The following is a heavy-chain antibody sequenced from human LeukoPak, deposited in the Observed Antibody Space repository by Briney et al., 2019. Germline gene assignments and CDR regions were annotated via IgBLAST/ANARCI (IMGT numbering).Heavy chain of an antibody. D-gene: IGHD5-18*01. CDR1: VYTLTSYG. CDR3: ATFDTAMVGY. J-gene: IGHJ4*02. Sequence: GASVKVSCKASVYTLTSYGISWVRQAPGQGLEWMGWISAYNGNTNYAQKLQGRVTMTTDTSTSTAYMELRSLRSDDTAGYYCATFDTAMVGYWGQGTLVTVSS. V-gene: IGHV1-18*04. CDR2: ISAYNGNT.